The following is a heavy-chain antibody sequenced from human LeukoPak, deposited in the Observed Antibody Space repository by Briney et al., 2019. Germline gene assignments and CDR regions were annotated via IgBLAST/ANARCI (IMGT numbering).Heavy chain of an antibody. J-gene: IGHJ3*02. CDR3: AKGVVGATRNDAFDI. Sequence: GGSLRLSCAASGFSFSVYWMHWVRQAPGKGPVWVSRIKTDGSITYYADSVKGRFTISRDNSKNTLYLQMNSLRAEDTAVYYCAKGVVGATRNDAFDIWGQGTMVTVSS. D-gene: IGHD1-26*01. CDR2: IKTDGSIT. CDR1: GFSFSVYW. V-gene: IGHV3-74*01.